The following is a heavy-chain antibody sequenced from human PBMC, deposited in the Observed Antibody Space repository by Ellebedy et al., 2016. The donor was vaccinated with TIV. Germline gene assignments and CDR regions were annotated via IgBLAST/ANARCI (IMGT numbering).Heavy chain of an antibody. CDR3: ARSAELDS. CDR2: ISSTGYYI. D-gene: IGHD1-26*01. V-gene: IGHV3-21*01. CDR1: GFTFTSYA. J-gene: IGHJ4*02. Sequence: PGGSLRLSCATSGFTFTSYAMNWVRQAPGKGLEWVSFISSTGYYIYYADSVKGRFTISRDDARNSLFLQMDSLRAEDTAVYYCARSAELDSWGQGALVTVSS.